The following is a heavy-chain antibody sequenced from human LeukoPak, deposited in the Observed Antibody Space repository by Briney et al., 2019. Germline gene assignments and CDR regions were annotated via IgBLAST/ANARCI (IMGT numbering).Heavy chain of an antibody. CDR1: GFTFSSYS. CDR2: ISSGSSYI. V-gene: IGHV3-21*01. Sequence: PGGSLRLSCAASGFTFSSYSMNWVRQAPGKGLEWVSSISSGSSYIYYADSVKGRFTISRDNAKNSLYLQMNSLRTEDTAVYYCARDRGESSSGWYDYYYMDVWGKGTTVTVSS. J-gene: IGHJ6*03. CDR3: ARDRGESSSGWYDYYYMDV. D-gene: IGHD6-19*01.